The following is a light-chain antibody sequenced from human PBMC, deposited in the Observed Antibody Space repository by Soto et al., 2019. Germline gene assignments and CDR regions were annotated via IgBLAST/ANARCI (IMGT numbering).Light chain of an antibody. CDR3: ASFRSGTILV. J-gene: IGLJ1*01. V-gene: IGLV2-14*01. CDR1: RSDIGDSNF. Sequence: SALTQPASVSGSPGQSVTISCTGPRSDIGDSNFISWYQHSPGKAPRLLIYEVNNRPSGVSRRFYGSKAGNTASLTISGLLDDVYADYFCASFRSGTILVFCSGTKVNVL. CDR2: EVN.